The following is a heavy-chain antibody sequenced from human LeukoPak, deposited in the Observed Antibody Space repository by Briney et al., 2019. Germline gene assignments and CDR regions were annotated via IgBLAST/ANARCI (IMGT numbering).Heavy chain of an antibody. J-gene: IGHJ4*02. D-gene: IGHD3-9*01. V-gene: IGHV4-39*01. CDR2: IYYSGST. CDR1: GDSISSSSYY. Sequence: PSETLSLTCIVSGDSISSSSYYWGWIRQPPGKGLEWIGSIYYSGSTYYNPSLKSRVTISVDTSKNQFSLKLSSVTAADTAVYYCARLETGGGEDYDILTGYLGYFDYWGQGTLVTVSS. CDR3: ARLETGGGEDYDILTGYLGYFDY.